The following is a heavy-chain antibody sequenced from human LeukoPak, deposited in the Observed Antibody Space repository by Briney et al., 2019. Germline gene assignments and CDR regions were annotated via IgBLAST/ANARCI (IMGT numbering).Heavy chain of an antibody. J-gene: IGHJ4*02. V-gene: IGHV3-53*01. Sequence: GGSLRLSCAASGFTFSSYAMSWVRQAPGKGLEWVSVIHSGGKTYYADSVKGRFTISRDNSKNILYLQMNRLRAEDTAVYYCTRDLNSGGSWWGQGTLVTVSS. CDR2: IHSGGKT. CDR3: TRDLNSGGSW. D-gene: IGHD2-15*01. CDR1: GFTFSSYA.